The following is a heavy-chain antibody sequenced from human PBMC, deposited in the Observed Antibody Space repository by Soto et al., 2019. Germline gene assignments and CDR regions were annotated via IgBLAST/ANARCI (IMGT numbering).Heavy chain of an antibody. V-gene: IGHV3-30-3*01. CDR3: ARDGGIRGLWLGPDY. Sequence: GGSLRLSCAASGFTLSGYAMHWVRQAPGKGLEWVAIISNDGTNKHYADSVRGRFTISRDTSKNSLYLETHSLRPEDTAVFYCARDGGIRGLWLGPDYWGQGTQVTVSS. CDR2: ISNDGTNK. D-gene: IGHD5-18*01. CDR1: GFTLSGYA. J-gene: IGHJ4*02.